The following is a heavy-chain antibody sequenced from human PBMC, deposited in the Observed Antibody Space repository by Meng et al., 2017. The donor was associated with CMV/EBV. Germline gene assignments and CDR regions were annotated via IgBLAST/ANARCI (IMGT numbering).Heavy chain of an antibody. CDR2: IIPILGIA. V-gene: IGHV1-69*10. D-gene: IGHD2-2*01. CDR3: ASSDIVVVPAAVPEEGYYYYGMDV. J-gene: IGHJ6*02. Sequence: SVKVSCKASGGTFSSYAISWVRQAPGQGLEWMGGIIPILGIANYAQKFQGRVTITADKSTSTAYTELSSLRSEDTAVYYCASSDIVVVPAAVPEEGYYYYGMDVWGQGTTVTVSS. CDR1: GGTFSSYA.